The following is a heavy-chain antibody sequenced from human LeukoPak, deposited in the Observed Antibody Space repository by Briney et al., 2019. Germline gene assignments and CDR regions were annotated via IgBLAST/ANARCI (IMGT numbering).Heavy chain of an antibody. D-gene: IGHD3-10*01. V-gene: IGHV1-58*01. CDR1: GFTFTSSA. J-gene: IGHJ6*04. CDR3: AAEPDSRELVGYGMDV. Sequence: SVKVSCKASGFTFTSSAVQWVRQARGQRLEWIGWIVVGRGNTNYAQKFQERVAITRDMSTSTAYMELSSLRSEDTAVYYCAAEPDSRELVGYGMDVWGKGTTVTVSS. CDR2: IVVGRGNT.